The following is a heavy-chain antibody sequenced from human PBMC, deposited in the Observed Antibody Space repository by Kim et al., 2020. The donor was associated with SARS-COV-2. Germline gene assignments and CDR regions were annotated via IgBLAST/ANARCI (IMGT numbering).Heavy chain of an antibody. CDR2: ISSSSSYI. Sequence: GGSLRLSCAASGFTFSSYSMNWVRQAPGKGLEWVSSISSSSSYIYYADSVKGRFTISRDNAKNSLYLQMNSLRAEDTAVYYCARDIVVVPAAPGAFDIWGQGTMVTVSS. J-gene: IGHJ3*02. V-gene: IGHV3-21*01. D-gene: IGHD2-2*01. CDR3: ARDIVVVPAAPGAFDI. CDR1: GFTFSSYS.